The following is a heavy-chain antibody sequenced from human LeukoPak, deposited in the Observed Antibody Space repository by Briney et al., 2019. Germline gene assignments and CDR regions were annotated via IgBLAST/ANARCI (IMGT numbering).Heavy chain of an antibody. V-gene: IGHV4-34*01. CDR3: ARLRYSSGWYFDY. Sequence: SETLSLTCAVYGGSFSGYYWSWIRQPPGKGLEWIGSIHYSGSTYNNPSLKSRVTISVDTSKNQFSLKLRSVTAADTTVYYCARLRYSSGWYFDYWGQGTLVTVSS. CDR2: IHYSGST. CDR1: GGSFSGYY. J-gene: IGHJ4*02. D-gene: IGHD6-19*01.